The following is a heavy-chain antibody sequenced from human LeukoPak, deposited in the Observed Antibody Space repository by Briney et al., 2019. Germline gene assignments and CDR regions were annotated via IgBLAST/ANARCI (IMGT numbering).Heavy chain of an antibody. J-gene: IGHJ4*02. Sequence: GGSLRLSCAASGLTFSSQVMSWVRQTPGQGLEWISTISGSGDSTDYADSVKGRFTISRDNSKNTLYLQMNSLRAEDTAVYYCAKDGGPIVVTYGYWGQGTLVTVSS. D-gene: IGHD4-23*01. V-gene: IGHV3-23*01. CDR2: ISGSGDST. CDR1: GLTFSSQV. CDR3: AKDGGPIVVTYGY.